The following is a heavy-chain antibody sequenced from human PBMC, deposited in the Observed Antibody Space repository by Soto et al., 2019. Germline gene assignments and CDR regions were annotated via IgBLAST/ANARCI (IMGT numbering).Heavy chain of an antibody. CDR2: ISPYTGNT. D-gene: IGHD3-16*01. CDR3: VMVDNYVTPTPQDV. J-gene: IGHJ6*02. Sequence: QVQLVQSGDEVKKPGASVKVSCKASGYIFVNYGIAWVRQAPGQGLEWMGWISPYTGNTHSATKIQGRLTMTTDTSTSTAYRHVGSLTSADTAVYYCVMVDNYVTPTPQDVWGQGTTVTVSS. V-gene: IGHV1-18*01. CDR1: GYIFVNYG.